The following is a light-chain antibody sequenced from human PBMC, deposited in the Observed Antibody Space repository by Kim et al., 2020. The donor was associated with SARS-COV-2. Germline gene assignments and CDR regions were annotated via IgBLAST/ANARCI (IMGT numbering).Light chain of an antibody. V-gene: IGLV3-21*04. CDR3: QVWDSSSDHRV. Sequence: SYELTQPPSVSVAPGKTARIICGGNNIGSESVHWYQQKPGQAPVVVMYYDSDRPSGIPDRFSGSNSGNTATLTISRVEAGDEADYYCQVWDSSSDHRVFGGGTQLTVL. CDR1: NIGSES. J-gene: IGLJ3*02. CDR2: YDS.